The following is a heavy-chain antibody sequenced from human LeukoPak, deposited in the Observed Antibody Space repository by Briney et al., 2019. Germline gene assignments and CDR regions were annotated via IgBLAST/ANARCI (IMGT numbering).Heavy chain of an antibody. J-gene: IGHJ6*03. D-gene: IGHD2-2*01. V-gene: IGHV4-34*01. CDR2: IDHSGST. CDR1: GESFSGYH. CDR3: ARGRYCNSTNCPYVGGYYYMDV. Sequence: SETLSLTCAVYGESFSGYHGTWIRQPPGKGPEWIGKIDHSGSTIYNPSLKSRVTISVAAPKNQIFLDLSSVTAADTAVYYCARGRYCNSTNCPYVGGYYYMDVWGKGTTVTVSS.